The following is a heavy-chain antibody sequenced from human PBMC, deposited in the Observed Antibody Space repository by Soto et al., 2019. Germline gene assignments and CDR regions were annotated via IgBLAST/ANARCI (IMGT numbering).Heavy chain of an antibody. CDR1: GDSVSGGGYY. CDR3: ARAVGSSDGGPWFDP. Sequence: PSETLSLTCTVSGDSVSGGGYYWTWIRQPPGKGLEWIGYISFTGSTNYNPSLKSRVTISVDTSKNQFSLKLSSVTAADTAVYYCARAVGSSDGGPWFDPWGQGTLVTVSS. CDR2: ISFTGST. D-gene: IGHD6-6*01. V-gene: IGHV4-61*08. J-gene: IGHJ5*02.